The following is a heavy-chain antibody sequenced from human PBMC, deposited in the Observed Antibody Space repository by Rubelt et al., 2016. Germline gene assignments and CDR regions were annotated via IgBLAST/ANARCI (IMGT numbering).Heavy chain of an antibody. CDR1: GVSIRSYY. J-gene: IGHJ4*02. CDR2: IHYSGGI. D-gene: IGHD3-9*01. CDR3: ARHTRPVLRYFDWLLPLDY. V-gene: IGHV4-59*08. Sequence: QVQLQESGPGLVKPSETLSLTCSVSGVSIRSYYWSWIRQPPGKGLEWIGNIHYSGGINYNYSLKSRVAMSVDTSQSQFSLKLSSVTAADTAVYYCARHTRPVLRYFDWLLPLDYWGQGTLVTVSS.